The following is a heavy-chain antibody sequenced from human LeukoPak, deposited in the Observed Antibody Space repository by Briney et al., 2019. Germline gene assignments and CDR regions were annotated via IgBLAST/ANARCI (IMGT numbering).Heavy chain of an antibody. CDR2: INSNSGGA. D-gene: IGHD3-9*01. J-gene: IGHJ4*02. CDR1: GYTFTGYY. V-gene: IGHV1-2*02. CDR3: ATSVRYFDWILSSPFDY. Sequence: ASVKVSCKGSGYTFTGYYIHWVRQAPGQGLEWMGWINSNSGGAKYARKFQGRVTMTRDTSISTAYMELTRLRSDDTAVYYCATSVRYFDWILSSPFDYWGQGTLVTVSS.